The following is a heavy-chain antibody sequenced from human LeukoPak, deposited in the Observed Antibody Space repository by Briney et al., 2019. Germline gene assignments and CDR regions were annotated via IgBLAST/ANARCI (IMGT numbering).Heavy chain of an antibody. J-gene: IGHJ4*02. V-gene: IGHV3-23*01. CDR2: VSGSGDST. CDR1: GFTVSDNY. D-gene: IGHD4-17*01. Sequence: GGSLRLSCAASGFTVSDNYMSWVRQAPGQGLEWVSAVSGSGDSTYYAGSVKGRFTISRDNSKNTVYLQMNSLRAEDTAVYYCAKFWDFGDYAIDYWGQGTLVTVSS. CDR3: AKFWDFGDYAIDY.